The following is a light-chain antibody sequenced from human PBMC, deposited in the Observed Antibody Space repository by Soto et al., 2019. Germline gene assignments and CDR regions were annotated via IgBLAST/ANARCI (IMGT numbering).Light chain of an antibody. CDR1: QSVSRD. CDR3: QQYDTSPPT. Sequence: EIVMTQSPGTLSVSPGDRATLSCRASQSVSRDLAWYQQKPGQAPRLLIYGVSTRATGIPDRFSGSGSGTDFTLTISRLEPEDSARYSCQQYDTSPPTFGQGTKVDIK. CDR2: GVS. J-gene: IGKJ1*01. V-gene: IGKV3-20*01.